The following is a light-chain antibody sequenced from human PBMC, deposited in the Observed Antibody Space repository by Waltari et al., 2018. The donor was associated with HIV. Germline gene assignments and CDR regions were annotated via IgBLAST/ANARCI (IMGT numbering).Light chain of an antibody. CDR2: EVN. J-gene: IGLJ3*02. CDR3: SSYTTSSTWV. Sequence: QSALTQPPSVSGSLGQSVTVSCTGASSDIGSYNRVPWYQQSPGTAPKLMIYEVNNRPSGVPDRFSGSKSANTASLTISGLQAEDEADYYCSSYTTSSTWVFGGGTKLTVL. CDR1: SSDIGSYNR. V-gene: IGLV2-18*02.